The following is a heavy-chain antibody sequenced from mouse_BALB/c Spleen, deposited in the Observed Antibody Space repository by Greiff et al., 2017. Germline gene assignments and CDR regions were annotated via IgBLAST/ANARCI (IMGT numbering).Heavy chain of an antibody. CDR3: ATARATFFAY. V-gene: IGHV3-2*02. J-gene: IGHJ3*01. CDR2: ISYSGST. Sequence: EVKLVESGPGLVKPSQSLSLTCTVTGYSITSDYAWNWIRQFPGNKLEWMGYISYSGSTSYNPSLKSRISITRDTSKNQFFLQLNSVTTEDTATYYCATARATFFAYWGQGTLVTVSA. D-gene: IGHD3-2*01. CDR1: GYSITSDYA.